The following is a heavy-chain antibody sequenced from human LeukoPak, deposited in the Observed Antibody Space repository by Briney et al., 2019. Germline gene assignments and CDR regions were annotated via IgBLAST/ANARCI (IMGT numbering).Heavy chain of an antibody. D-gene: IGHD7-27*01. V-gene: IGHV3-48*01. J-gene: IGHJ4*02. CDR2: ISSSGSPI. CDR3: AKKTESTGEAFDY. Sequence: GSLRLSCAASGFRFSDYSMNWVRQAPGKGLEWISYISSSGSPIYYADSVKGRFTIARDNAKNSLFLQMNSLRAEDTAVYYCAKKTESTGEAFDYWGQGTQVTVSS. CDR1: GFRFSDYS.